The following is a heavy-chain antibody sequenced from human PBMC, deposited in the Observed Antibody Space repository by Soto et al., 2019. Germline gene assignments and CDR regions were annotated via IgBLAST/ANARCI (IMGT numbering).Heavy chain of an antibody. CDR1: GFTFSSFE. D-gene: IGHD3-10*01. J-gene: IGHJ5*02. CDR2: ITSSGATK. Sequence: GGSLRLSCAASGFTFSSFEMNWVRQAPGKGLEWVSYITSSGATKYYADSVKGRFTISRDNSKNTLYLQMNSLRAEDTAVYYCAKDLRGVRFSGFDPWGQGTLVTVSS. V-gene: IGHV3-48*03. CDR3: AKDLRGVRFSGFDP.